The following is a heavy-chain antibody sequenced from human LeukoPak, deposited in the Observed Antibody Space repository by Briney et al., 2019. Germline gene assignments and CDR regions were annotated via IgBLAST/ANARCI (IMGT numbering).Heavy chain of an antibody. V-gene: IGHV4-39*07. D-gene: IGHD6-13*01. CDR3: ARSELVTSIDY. CDR1: GGSISSSSYY. J-gene: IGHJ4*02. Sequence: PSETLSLTCTVSGGSISSSSYYWGWIRQPPGKGLKWIGSIYYSGSTYYNPSLKSRVTISVDTSKNQFSLKLSSVTAADTAVYYCARSELVTSIDYWGQGTLVTVSS. CDR2: IYYSGST.